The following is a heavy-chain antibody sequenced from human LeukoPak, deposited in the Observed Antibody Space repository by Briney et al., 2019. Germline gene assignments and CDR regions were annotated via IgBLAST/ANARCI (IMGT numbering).Heavy chain of an antibody. CDR1: GFTFDSYA. CDR3: AXXXGSGSYFDY. CDR2: ISGSGGST. V-gene: IGHV3-23*01. Sequence: PGGSLRLSCGTSGFTFDSYAMSWVRQAPGKGLEWVSAISGSGGSTYYADSVKGRFTISRDNSKNTLYLQMNSLRAEDTAVYYCAXXXGSGSYFDYWGQGTLVT. D-gene: IGHD3-10*01. J-gene: IGHJ4*02.